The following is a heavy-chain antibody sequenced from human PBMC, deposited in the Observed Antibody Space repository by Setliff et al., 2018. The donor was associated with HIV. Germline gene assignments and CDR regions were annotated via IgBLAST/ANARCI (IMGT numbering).Heavy chain of an antibody. Sequence: GGSLRLSCAASGFIFDDHGMHWVRQAPGKGLEWVAFISYDGSNIDYADSVKGRFTISRDNAKNSLYLQMNSLRAEDTAVYYCARDKAVAGNHRPYYFDYWGQGTLVTVSS. V-gene: IGHV3-30*03. CDR2: ISYDGSNI. J-gene: IGHJ4*02. D-gene: IGHD6-19*01. CDR1: GFIFDDHG. CDR3: ARDKAVAGNHRPYYFDY.